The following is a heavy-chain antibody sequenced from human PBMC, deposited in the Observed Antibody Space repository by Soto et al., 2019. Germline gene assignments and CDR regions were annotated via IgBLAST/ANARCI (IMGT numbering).Heavy chain of an antibody. CDR2: INSDGSST. CDR1: GFTFSSYW. V-gene: IGHV3-74*01. D-gene: IGHD5-12*01. CDR3: ARARGGYNWKDYYGMDV. Sequence: GGSLRLSCAASGFTFSSYWMHWVRQAPGKGLVWVSRINSDGSSTSYADSVKGRFTISRDNAKNTLYLQMNSLRAEDTAVYYCARARGGYNWKDYYGMDVWGQGTTVTVSS. J-gene: IGHJ6*02.